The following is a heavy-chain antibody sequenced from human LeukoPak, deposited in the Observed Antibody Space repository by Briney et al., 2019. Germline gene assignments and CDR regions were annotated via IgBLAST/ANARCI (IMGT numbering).Heavy chain of an antibody. D-gene: IGHD3-22*01. Sequence: PGGSLRLPCAASGFTFSSYSMNWVRQAPGKGLEWVSSISSSSSYIYYADSVKGRFTISRDNAKNSLYLQMNSLRAEDTAVYYCARDAYYDSSGYRYYFDYWGQGTLVTVSS. CDR1: GFTFSSYS. V-gene: IGHV3-21*01. J-gene: IGHJ4*02. CDR3: ARDAYYDSSGYRYYFDY. CDR2: ISSSSSYI.